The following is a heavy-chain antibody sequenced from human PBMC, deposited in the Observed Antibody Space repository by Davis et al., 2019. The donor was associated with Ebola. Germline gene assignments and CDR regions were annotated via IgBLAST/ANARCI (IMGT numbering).Heavy chain of an antibody. CDR2: IYYSGST. V-gene: IGHV4-59*08. J-gene: IGHJ5*02. Sequence: SETLSLTCTVSGGSISSYYWSWIRQPPGKGLEWIGYIYYSGSTYYNPSLKSRVTISVDTSKNQFSLKLSSVTAADTAVYYCARLGAMYYYGSGSEYNWFDPWGQGTLVTVSS. CDR1: GGSISSYY. CDR3: ARLGAMYYYGSGSEYNWFDP. D-gene: IGHD3-10*01.